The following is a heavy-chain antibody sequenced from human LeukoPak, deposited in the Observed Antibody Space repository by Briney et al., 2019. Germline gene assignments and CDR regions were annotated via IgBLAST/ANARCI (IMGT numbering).Heavy chain of an antibody. CDR1: GGSISGYY. CDR3: ARVEWELLDY. J-gene: IGHJ4*02. Sequence: SETLSLTCTVSGGSISGYYWSWIRQPPGKGLEWIGYIYYSGSTNYNPSLKSRVTISVDTSKNQFSLKLSSVTAADTAVYYCARVEWELLDYWGQGTLVTVSS. V-gene: IGHV4-59*08. D-gene: IGHD1-26*01. CDR2: IYYSGST.